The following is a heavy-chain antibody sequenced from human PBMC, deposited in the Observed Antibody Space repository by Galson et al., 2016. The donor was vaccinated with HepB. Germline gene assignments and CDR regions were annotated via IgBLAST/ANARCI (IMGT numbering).Heavy chain of an antibody. CDR2: INPKSGGT. J-gene: IGHJ6*02. CDR1: GYTFTDYY. CDR3: AGGAEVGVADYRMDV. V-gene: IGHV1-2*02. Sequence: SVKVSCKASGYTFTDYYIHWVRQAPGEGPDWLGWINPKSGGTHTAQNLKGRVTMTRDTSINTAYMELNRLTSDDTAVYYCAGGAEVGVADYRMDVWGQGTTVTVSS. D-gene: IGHD2-15*01.